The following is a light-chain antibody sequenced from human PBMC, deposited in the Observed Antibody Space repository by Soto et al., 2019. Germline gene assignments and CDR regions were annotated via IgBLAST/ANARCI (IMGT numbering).Light chain of an antibody. J-gene: IGLJ1*01. CDR3: QSYDSSLSAYV. CDR1: NSNIGAGYD. V-gene: IGLV1-40*01. CDR2: DNN. Sequence: QPVLTQPPSVSGAPGQRVTISCTGSNSNIGAGYDVHWYQQLPGTAPHLLIHDNNNRPSGVPDRFSGSKSGTSASLAITGLQAEDEADYYCQSYDSSLSAYVFGTGTKLTVL.